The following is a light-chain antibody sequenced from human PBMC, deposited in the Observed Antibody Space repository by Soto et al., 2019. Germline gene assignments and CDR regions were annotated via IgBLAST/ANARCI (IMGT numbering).Light chain of an antibody. CDR1: SSDVGGYNY. Sequence: QSVLTQPAYVSGSPGQSITISCTGTSSDVGGYNYVSWYQQHPGKAPKLMIYEVSNRPSGVSNRFSGSKSGNTAALTISGLQAEDEGDYYCSSYTSRSTLIFGGGTKVTVL. CDR2: EVS. CDR3: SSYTSRSTLI. J-gene: IGLJ2*01. V-gene: IGLV2-14*01.